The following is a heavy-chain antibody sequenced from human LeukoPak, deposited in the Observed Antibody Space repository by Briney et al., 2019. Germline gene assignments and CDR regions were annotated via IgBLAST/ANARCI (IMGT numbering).Heavy chain of an antibody. Sequence: PGGSLRLSCAASRFSCSNYWMHWVRQAPGKGLVWVSRVKSDGSNPSYADSVKGRFTISRDNAENMLYLQMNTLGAEDTAVYYCARDIVSGSGSLDYWGQGTLVTVSS. J-gene: IGHJ4*02. D-gene: IGHD3-10*01. CDR3: ARDIVSGSGSLDY. CDR1: RFSCSNYW. CDR2: VKSDGSNP. V-gene: IGHV3-74*01.